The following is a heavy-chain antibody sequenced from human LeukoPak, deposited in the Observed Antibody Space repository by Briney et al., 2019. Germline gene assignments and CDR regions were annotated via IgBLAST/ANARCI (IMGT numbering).Heavy chain of an antibody. CDR1: GYTFTSYD. Sequence: GASVKVSCKASGYTFTSYDINWVRQATGQGLEWMGWMNPNSGNTGYAQKFQGRVTMTRNTSISTAYMELSSLRSEDTAVYYCATCRGPPNGSGPYYFDYWGQGTLVTVSS. J-gene: IGHJ4*02. V-gene: IGHV1-8*01. CDR3: ATCRGPPNGSGPYYFDY. CDR2: MNPNSGNT. D-gene: IGHD3-3*01.